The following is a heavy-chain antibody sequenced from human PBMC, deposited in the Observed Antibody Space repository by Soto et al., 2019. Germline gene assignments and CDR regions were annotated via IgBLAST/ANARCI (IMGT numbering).Heavy chain of an antibody. CDR1: GFSFDNFG. V-gene: IGHV3-23*01. J-gene: IGHJ5*02. CDR2: ISGSGFKK. CDR3: AKNQGVELVPLATVDWFDP. D-gene: IGHD1-26*01. Sequence: GESLKISCAASGFSFDNFGMSWLRQSPGKGLEWISSISGSGFKKYYADSVKGRFTISRDNSKSTVYLELNNLSAEDTAVYHCAKNQGVELVPLATVDWFDPWGQGSVVTVSS.